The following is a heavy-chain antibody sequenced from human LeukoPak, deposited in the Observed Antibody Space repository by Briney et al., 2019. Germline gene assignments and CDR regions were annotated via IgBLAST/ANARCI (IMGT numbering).Heavy chain of an antibody. D-gene: IGHD6-19*01. CDR3: APFPGKSSSVLDY. V-gene: IGHV3-23*01. CDR1: GFTFSSYA. CDR2: ISGSGGST. J-gene: IGHJ4*02. Sequence: GGSLRLSCAASGFTFSSYAMSWVRQAPGKGLEWVSAISGSGGSTYYADSVKGRFTISRDNSKNTPYLQMNSLRAEDTAVYNCAPFPGKSSSVLDYWGQGTLVTVSS.